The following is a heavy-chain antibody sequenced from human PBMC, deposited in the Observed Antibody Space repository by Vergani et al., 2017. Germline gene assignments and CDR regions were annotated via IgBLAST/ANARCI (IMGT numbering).Heavy chain of an antibody. CDR1: GFTLDDYA. V-gene: IGHV3-9*01. J-gene: IGHJ6*02. Sequence: EVQLVESGGGLVQPGRSLRLFCAASGFTLDDYAMHWVRQATGKGLEWVSGFSWNSGSIGYADSVKGRFTISRDNAKNSLYLQMNSLRAEDTALYYCAKDIRSGDFWSGYDYYYYGMDVWGQGTTVTVSS. D-gene: IGHD3-3*01. CDR2: FSWNSGSI. CDR3: AKDIRSGDFWSGYDYYYYGMDV.